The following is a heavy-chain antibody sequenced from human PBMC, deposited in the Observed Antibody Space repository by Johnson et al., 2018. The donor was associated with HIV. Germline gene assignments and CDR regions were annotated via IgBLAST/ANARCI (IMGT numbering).Heavy chain of an antibody. Sequence: QVQLVESGGGVVQPGRSLRLSCAASGFTFSSYGMHWVRQAPGKGLEWVAVISYDGSNKYYADSVKGRFTISRDNSKKTLFLQMNSLRAEATAVYYCAKDLELSPGTCRAVGGSFDIWGQVTMVTVSS. CDR1: GFTFSSYG. J-gene: IGHJ3*02. V-gene: IGHV3-30*18. CDR2: ISYDGSNK. D-gene: IGHD6-19*01. CDR3: AKDLELSPGTCRAVGGSFDI.